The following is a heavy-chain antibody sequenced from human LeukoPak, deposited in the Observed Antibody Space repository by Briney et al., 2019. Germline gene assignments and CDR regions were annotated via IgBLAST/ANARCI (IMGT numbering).Heavy chain of an antibody. Sequence: ASVTVSCKASGYTFTSYGISWVRQAPGQGLEWMGWISAYNGNTNYAQKLQGRVTMTTDTSTSTAYMELRSLRSDDTAVYYCARGPHGAARPEPFDYWGQGTLVTVSS. CDR2: ISAYNGNT. V-gene: IGHV1-18*01. CDR1: GYTFTSYG. CDR3: ARGPHGAARPEPFDY. D-gene: IGHD6-6*01. J-gene: IGHJ4*02.